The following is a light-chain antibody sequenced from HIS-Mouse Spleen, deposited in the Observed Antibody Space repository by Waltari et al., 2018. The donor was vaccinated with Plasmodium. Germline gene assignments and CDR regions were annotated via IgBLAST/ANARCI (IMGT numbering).Light chain of an antibody. Sequence: SYELTQPSSVSVSPGPTAGSTCSGDVLATKYPRWFKQKPGQAPVLVIYKDSERPSGIPERFSGSSSGTTVTLTISGAQVEEEADYYCYSAADNNLVFGGGTKLTVL. CDR3: YSAADNNLV. CDR2: KDS. V-gene: IGLV3-27*01. CDR1: VLATKY. J-gene: IGLJ3*02.